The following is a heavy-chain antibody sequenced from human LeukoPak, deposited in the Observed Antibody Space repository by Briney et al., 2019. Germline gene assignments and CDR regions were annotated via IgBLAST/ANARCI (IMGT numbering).Heavy chain of an antibody. J-gene: IGHJ6*03. D-gene: IGHD3-9*01. CDR3: ARSDKYYYYYYMDV. CDR1: GGSFSGYY. CDR2: INHSGST. V-gene: IGHV4-34*01. Sequence: SETLSLTCAVYGGSFSGYYWSWIRQPPGKGLEWIGEINHSGSTNYNPSLKSRVTISVDTSKNQFSLKLSSVTAADTAVYYCARSDKYYYYYYMDVWGKGTTVTISS.